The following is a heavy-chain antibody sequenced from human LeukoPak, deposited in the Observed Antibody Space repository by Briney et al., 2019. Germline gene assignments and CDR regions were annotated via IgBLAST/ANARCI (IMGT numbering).Heavy chain of an antibody. CDR1: GGSIGSYY. CDR3: FRLYFDY. Sequence: SSETLSLTCTVSGGSIGSYYWSWIRQPPGKGLEWIGYINYSGSTTYNPSLKSRVTISLDMSKNQFSLKLNSVTAADTAVYGSFRLYFDYWGQGTLVTVSS. CDR2: INYSGST. D-gene: IGHD2-21*01. V-gene: IGHV4-59*01. J-gene: IGHJ4*02.